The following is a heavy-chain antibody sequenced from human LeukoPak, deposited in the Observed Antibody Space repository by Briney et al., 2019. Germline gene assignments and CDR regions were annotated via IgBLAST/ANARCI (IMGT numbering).Heavy chain of an antibody. CDR1: GFTFSSYA. J-gene: IGHJ5*02. D-gene: IGHD2-2*02. Sequence: GSLRLSCAASGFTFSSYAMSWIRQPAGKGLEWIGRIYTSGSTNYNPSLKSRVTMSVDTSKNQFSLKLSSVTAADTAVYYCARDILVVPAAIGWFDPWGQGTLVTVSS. V-gene: IGHV4-4*07. CDR2: IYTSGST. CDR3: ARDILVVPAAIGWFDP.